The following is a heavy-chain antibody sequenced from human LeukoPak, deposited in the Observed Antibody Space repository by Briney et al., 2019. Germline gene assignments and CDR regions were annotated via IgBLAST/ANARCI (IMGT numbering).Heavy chain of an antibody. Sequence: GGSLRLSCSASGFTFTDYAMHWVRQAAGKGLEHVSTISIDGRSKYYADSVKGRFTISRDNSKNTLSLQMSSLRTDDTAIYYCVKDQEYSYDYWGQGTLVTVSS. CDR3: VKDQEYSYDY. CDR1: GFTFTDYA. J-gene: IGHJ4*02. V-gene: IGHV3-64D*06. D-gene: IGHD5-18*01. CDR2: ISIDGRSK.